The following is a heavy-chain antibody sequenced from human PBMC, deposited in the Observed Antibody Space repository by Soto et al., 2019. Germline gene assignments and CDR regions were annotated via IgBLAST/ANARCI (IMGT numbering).Heavy chain of an antibody. CDR1: GGSISSGDYY. V-gene: IGHV4-30-4*01. D-gene: IGHD3-22*01. CDR2: IYYSGST. CDR3: VLYYYDSSGYYHFDY. J-gene: IGHJ4*02. Sequence: QVQLQESGPGLVKPSQTLSLTCTVSGGSISSGDYYWSWIRQPPGKGLEWIGYIYYSGSTYYNPSLKSRVTISVDTAKNQFPLKRSSVTAADPAVYYCVLYYYDSSGYYHFDYWGQGTLVTVSS.